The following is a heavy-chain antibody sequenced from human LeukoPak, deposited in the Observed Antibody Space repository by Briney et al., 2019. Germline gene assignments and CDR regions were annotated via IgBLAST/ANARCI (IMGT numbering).Heavy chain of an antibody. CDR3: ARDSITIFGVVRDYMDV. V-gene: IGHV3-7*01. Sequence: GRSLRLSCAASGFTFSSNWMSWVRQAPGKWLELVANIKQDGSEKYYVDSVKGRFTISRDNAKNSLYLQMNSLRAEDTAVYYCARDSITIFGVVRDYMDVWGKGTTATVSS. CDR2: IKQDGSEK. CDR1: GFTFSSNW. J-gene: IGHJ6*03. D-gene: IGHD3-3*01.